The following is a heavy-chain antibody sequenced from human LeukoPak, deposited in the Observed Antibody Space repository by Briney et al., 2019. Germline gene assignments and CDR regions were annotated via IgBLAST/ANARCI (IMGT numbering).Heavy chain of an antibody. CDR3: ARAERGWVPAAL. Sequence: GASVKVSCKASGYTFTSYGISWVRQAPGQGLEWMGWINPNSGGTNYAQKFQGRVTMTRDTSISTAYMELSRLRSDDTAVYYCARAERGWVPAALWGQGTLVTVSS. CDR2: INPNSGGT. J-gene: IGHJ4*02. D-gene: IGHD2-2*01. V-gene: IGHV1-2*02. CDR1: GYTFTSYG.